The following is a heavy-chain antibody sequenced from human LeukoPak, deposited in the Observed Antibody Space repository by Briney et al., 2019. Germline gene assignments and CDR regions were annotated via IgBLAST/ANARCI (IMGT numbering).Heavy chain of an antibody. J-gene: IGHJ3*02. CDR1: GGSISSYY. Sequence: SETLSLTCTVSGGSISSYYWSWIRQPPGKGLEWIGYIYYSGSTNYNPSLKSRVTISVDTSKNQFSLKLSSVTAADTAVYYCARDRRMKYDSGGYSATNDAFDIWGQGTMVTVSS. V-gene: IGHV4-59*01. CDR2: IYYSGST. D-gene: IGHD3-22*01. CDR3: ARDRRMKYDSGGYSATNDAFDI.